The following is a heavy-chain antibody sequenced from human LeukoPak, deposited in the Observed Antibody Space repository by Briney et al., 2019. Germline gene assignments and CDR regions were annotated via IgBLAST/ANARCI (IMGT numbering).Heavy chain of an antibody. Sequence: GGSLRLSCAASGFTFSSYGMHWVRQAPGKGLEWVAFIRYDGSNKYYADSVKGRFTISRDNSKNTLYLQMNSLRAEDTAVYYCAKGKKEYGSGSYPLDYWGQGTLVTVSS. D-gene: IGHD3-10*01. CDR1: GFTFSSYG. CDR3: AKGKKEYGSGSYPLDY. V-gene: IGHV3-30*02. J-gene: IGHJ4*02. CDR2: IRYDGSNK.